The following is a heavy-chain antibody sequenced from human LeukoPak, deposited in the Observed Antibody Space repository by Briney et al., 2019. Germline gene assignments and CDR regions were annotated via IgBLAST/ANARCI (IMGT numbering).Heavy chain of an antibody. J-gene: IGHJ4*02. CDR1: GFTVGSNY. Sequence: GGSLRLSCAASGFTVGSNYMSWVRQAPGKGLEWVSYISSSSSNRNYADSVKGRFTISRDNAKNSLYLQMNSLRAEDTAVYYCARAQYYLDSWGQGTLVTVSS. CDR3: ARAQYYLDS. V-gene: IGHV3-11*06. CDR2: ISSSSSNR.